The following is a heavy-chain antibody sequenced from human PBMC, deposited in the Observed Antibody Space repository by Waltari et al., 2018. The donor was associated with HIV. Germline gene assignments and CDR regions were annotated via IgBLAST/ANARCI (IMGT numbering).Heavy chain of an antibody. Sequence: QVYLLESGGGVFQPGGSLKLSCAAPGSTSSAHGMHWVRQAPGKGLEWVAVIWSDGYNKFYADSVRGRFTFSRDNSKYTLSLQMNSLRAEDTALYYCVKERGPFNGFDIWGQGTMVTVSS. V-gene: IGHV3-33*06. CDR1: GSTSSAHG. CDR2: IWSDGYNK. CDR3: VKERGPFNGFDI. D-gene: IGHD3-16*01. J-gene: IGHJ3*02.